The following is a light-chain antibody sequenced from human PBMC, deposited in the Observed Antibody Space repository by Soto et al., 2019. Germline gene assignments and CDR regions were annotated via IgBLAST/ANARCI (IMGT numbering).Light chain of an antibody. Sequence: DIVMTQSPDSLSVSLGERATINCKSSQSILYRSNSKYYLAWYQQNPGHPPKLLIYWASTRGSGVPDRFSGSGSGTDFTLTISSLQAEDVAIYFCQQFFSVPLTFGGGTKVEIK. CDR1: QSILYRSNSKYY. V-gene: IGKV4-1*01. CDR2: WAS. J-gene: IGKJ4*01. CDR3: QQFFSVPLT.